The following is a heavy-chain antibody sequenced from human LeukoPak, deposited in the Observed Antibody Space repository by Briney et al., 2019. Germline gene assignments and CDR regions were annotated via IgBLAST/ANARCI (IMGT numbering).Heavy chain of an antibody. J-gene: IGHJ6*03. Sequence: SETLSLTCAVYGGSFSGYYWSWIRQPPGKGLEWIGEINHSGSTNYNPSLKSRVTISVDTSKNQFSLKLSSVTAADTAVYYCARVSITMVRGVIRHYYYYYMDVWGKGTTVTVSS. CDR2: INHSGST. V-gene: IGHV4-34*01. D-gene: IGHD3-10*01. CDR3: ARVSITMVRGVIRHYYYYYMDV. CDR1: GGSFSGYY.